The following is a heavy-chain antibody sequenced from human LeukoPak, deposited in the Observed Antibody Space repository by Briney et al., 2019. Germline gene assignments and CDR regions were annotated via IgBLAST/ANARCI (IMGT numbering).Heavy chain of an antibody. CDR1: GFTLSNYW. Sequence: PGGSLRLSCAAAGFTLSNYWMSWVRQAPGKGLEWVANIKKDGSEKYYVDSVKGRFTISRDNAKNTLYLQMNSLRAEDTAVYYCARDSYAANLDYWGQGTLVTVSS. CDR3: ARDSYAANLDY. CDR2: IKKDGSEK. J-gene: IGHJ4*02. D-gene: IGHD1-26*01. V-gene: IGHV3-7*01.